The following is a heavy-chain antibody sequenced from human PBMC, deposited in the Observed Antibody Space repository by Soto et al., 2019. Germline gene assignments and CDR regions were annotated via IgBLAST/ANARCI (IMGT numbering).Heavy chain of an antibody. J-gene: IGHJ6*02. V-gene: IGHV3-23*01. Sequence: GSLRLSCAASGFTFSSYAMSWVRQAPGKGLEWVSAISGSGGSTYYADSVKGRFTISRDNSKNTLYLQVNSLRAEDTAVYYCAKEEYCSSNSCYYYYGMDVWGQGTTVTVSS. CDR3: AKEEYCSSNSCYYYYGMDV. D-gene: IGHD2-2*01. CDR1: GFTFSSYA. CDR2: ISGSGGST.